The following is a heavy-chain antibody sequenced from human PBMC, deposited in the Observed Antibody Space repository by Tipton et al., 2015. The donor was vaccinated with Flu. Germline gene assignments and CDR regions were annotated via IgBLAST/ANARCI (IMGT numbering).Heavy chain of an antibody. Sequence: AGLVKPSETLSLTCAVYGGSFSECNWGWVRQSPGTGLEWIGEIRPSGSTNYSPSLKSRVTMSEDTSKNQFSLRLNSVTAADTAVYYCARLPRYSSGWGRYFDLWGRGTLVTVSS. CDR2: IRPSGST. J-gene: IGHJ2*01. CDR1: GGSFSECN. CDR3: ARLPRYSSGWGRYFDL. D-gene: IGHD6-19*01. V-gene: IGHV4-34*01.